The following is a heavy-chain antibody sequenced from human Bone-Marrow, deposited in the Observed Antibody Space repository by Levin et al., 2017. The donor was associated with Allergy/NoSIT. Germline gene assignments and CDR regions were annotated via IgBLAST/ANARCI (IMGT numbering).Heavy chain of an antibody. Sequence: SETLSLTCTVSGGSISGYFWSWIRQPPGKGLEWIGYISHTGITRYNPSLKSRVTISVDTSQNQFSLKMSSLTAADTAVYFCAKSSRVYYESSSAWLFDHWGRGSLVTVSS. V-gene: IGHV4-59*08. CDR1: GGSISGYF. J-gene: IGHJ5*02. CDR3: AKSSRVYYESSSAWLFDH. D-gene: IGHD3-22*01. CDR2: ISHTGIT.